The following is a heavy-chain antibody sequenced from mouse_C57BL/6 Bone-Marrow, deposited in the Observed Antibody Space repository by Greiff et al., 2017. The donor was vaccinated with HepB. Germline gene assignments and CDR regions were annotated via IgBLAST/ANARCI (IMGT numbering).Heavy chain of an antibody. CDR3: ARDGYYWYFDV. J-gene: IGHJ1*03. CDR2: ISYDGSN. D-gene: IGHD2-2*01. Sequence: DVKLQESGPGLVKPSQSLSLTCSVTGYSITSGYYWNWIRQFPGNKLEWMGYISYDGSNNYNPSLKTRISITRDTSKNQFFLKLNSVTTEDTATYYCARDGYYWYFDVWGTGTTVTVSS. CDR1: GYSITSGYY. V-gene: IGHV3-6*01.